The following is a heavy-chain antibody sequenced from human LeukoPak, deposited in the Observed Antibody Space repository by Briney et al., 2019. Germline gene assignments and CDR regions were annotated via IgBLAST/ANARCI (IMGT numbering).Heavy chain of an antibody. CDR3: TKQYYYDSSGYFGY. D-gene: IGHD3-22*01. CDR1: GGSISSYY. Sequence: SETLSLTCTVSGGSISSYYWSWIRQPPGKGLEWIGYIYYSGNTDYNPSLKSRVTISVDTSKNQFSLKLSSVTAADMAVYYCTKQYYYDSSGYFGYWGQGTLVTVSS. J-gene: IGHJ4*02. V-gene: IGHV4-59*01. CDR2: IYYSGNT.